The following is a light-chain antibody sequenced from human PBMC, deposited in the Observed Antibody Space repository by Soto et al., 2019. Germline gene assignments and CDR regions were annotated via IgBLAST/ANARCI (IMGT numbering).Light chain of an antibody. Sequence: DIVLTQSPATLSLSPGERATLSCRASQSVSRYLAWYQQKPGQAPRLLMYDASNRATGFPARFSGSGFGTDFTLTTSRLEPEDFAVYYCQQRSSWPITFGQGTRLEIK. V-gene: IGKV3-11*01. CDR3: QQRSSWPIT. CDR1: QSVSRY. J-gene: IGKJ5*01. CDR2: DAS.